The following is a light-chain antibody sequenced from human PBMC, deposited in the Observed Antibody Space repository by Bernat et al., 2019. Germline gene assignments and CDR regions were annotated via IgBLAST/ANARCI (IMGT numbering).Light chain of an antibody. CDR1: QSVSSY. CDR2: DAS. CDR3: QQRSDWPPEYT. Sequence: EIVLTQSPATLSLSPGERATLSCRASQSVSSYLAWYQQKPGQAPRLLIYDASNRTTGIPARFSGSGSGTDFTLPISSLEPEDFAVYYCQQRSDWPPEYTFGQGTQLEIK. V-gene: IGKV3-11*01. J-gene: IGKJ2*01.